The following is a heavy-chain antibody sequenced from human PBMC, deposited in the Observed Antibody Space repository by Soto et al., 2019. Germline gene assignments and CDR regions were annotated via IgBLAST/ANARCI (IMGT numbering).Heavy chain of an antibody. D-gene: IGHD6-13*01. CDR3: AIATIAAAGTHYYYYYGMDV. J-gene: IGHJ6*02. V-gene: IGHV1-18*04. CDR2: ISAYNGNT. CDR1: GYTFTSYG. Sequence: VKVSCKASGYTFTSYGISWVRQAPGQGLEWMGWISAYNGNTNYAQKLQGRVTMTTDTSTSTAYMELRSLRSDDTAVYYCAIATIAAAGTHYYYYYGMDVWGQGTTVTVSS.